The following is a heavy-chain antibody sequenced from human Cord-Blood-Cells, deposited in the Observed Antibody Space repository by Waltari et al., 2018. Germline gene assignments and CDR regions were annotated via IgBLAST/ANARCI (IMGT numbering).Heavy chain of an antibody. D-gene: IGHD1-26*01. J-gene: IGHJ4*02. Sequence: QVQLVPSGAEVKKPGASAKVSCKASGYTFTGYYMPWVRQAPGQGLEWMGWINPNSGGTNYAQKFQGRVTMTRDTSISTAYMELCRLRSDDTAVYYCARARELLPSSPVDYWGQGTLVTVSS. CDR2: INPNSGGT. V-gene: IGHV1-2*02. CDR3: ARARELLPSSPVDY. CDR1: GYTFTGYY.